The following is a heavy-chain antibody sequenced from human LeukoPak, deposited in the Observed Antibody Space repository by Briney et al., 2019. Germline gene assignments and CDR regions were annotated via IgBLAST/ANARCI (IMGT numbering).Heavy chain of an antibody. Sequence: ASVEVSCKASGYTFTSYGISWVRQAPGQGLEWMGWISGYNGNTNYAQNLQGRVTMTTDTSTSTAYMDLRSLRSDDTAVYYCARAYGSGSYYDLNWFDPWGQGTLVTVSS. V-gene: IGHV1-18*01. CDR2: ISGYNGNT. D-gene: IGHD3-10*01. CDR1: GYTFTSYG. CDR3: ARAYGSGSYYDLNWFDP. J-gene: IGHJ5*02.